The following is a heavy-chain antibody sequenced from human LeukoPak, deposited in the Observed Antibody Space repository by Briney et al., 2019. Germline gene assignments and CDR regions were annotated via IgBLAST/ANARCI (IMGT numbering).Heavy chain of an antibody. CDR3: ARHRVSSSWYVGRMDFDY. Sequence: PSETLSLTCTVSGGSISSSSYYWGWIRQPPGKGLEWIGEINHSGSTNYNPSLKSRVTISVDTSKNQFSLKLSSVTAADTAVYYCARHRVSSSWYVGRMDFDYWGQGTLVTVSS. J-gene: IGHJ4*02. CDR1: GGSISSSSYY. V-gene: IGHV4-39*01. CDR2: INHSGST. D-gene: IGHD6-13*01.